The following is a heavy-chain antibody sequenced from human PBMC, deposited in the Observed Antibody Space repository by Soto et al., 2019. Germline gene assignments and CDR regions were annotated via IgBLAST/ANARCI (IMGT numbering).Heavy chain of an antibody. V-gene: IGHV3-23*01. CDR1: EFAFSNYA. J-gene: IGHJ4*02. CDR2: ISGSGGST. D-gene: IGHD6-13*01. Sequence: VQLLESGGDLVQPGGSLRLSCAASEFAFSNYAMSWVRQAPGKGLEWVLGISGSGGSTFHADSVKGRFTISRDNSKNTLVLQMNSRGGEDTAVYYCARHQDSSTWYIYPIDFWGQGTLVAVSS. CDR3: ARHQDSSTWYIYPIDF.